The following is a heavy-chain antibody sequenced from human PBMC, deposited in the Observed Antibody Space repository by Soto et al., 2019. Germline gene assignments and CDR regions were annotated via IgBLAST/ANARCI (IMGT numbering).Heavy chain of an antibody. Sequence: PGESLKISCKGSGYTFANYWIGWVRQMPGKGLEWIGIIYPGDSDTRYSPSFQGRVTISVDASVNTAYLQLRTLKASDNAIYFCARRGCEHIPDYWGQGTQVTLSS. CDR3: ARRGCEHIPDY. CDR1: GYTFANYW. D-gene: IGHD2-21*01. J-gene: IGHJ4*02. CDR2: IYPGDSDT. V-gene: IGHV5-51*01.